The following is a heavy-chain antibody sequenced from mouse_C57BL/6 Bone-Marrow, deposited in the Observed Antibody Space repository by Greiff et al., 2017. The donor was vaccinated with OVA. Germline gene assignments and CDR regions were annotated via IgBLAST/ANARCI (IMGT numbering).Heavy chain of an antibody. D-gene: IGHD4-1*01. CDR1: GYSFTGYY. CDR2: INPSTGGT. Sequence: VQLKESGAELVKPGASVKISCKASGYSFTGYYMNWVKQSPEKSLEWIGEINPSTGGTTYNQKFKAKATLTVDKSSSTAYMQLKSLTSEDSAVYYCARGGTSPFAYWGQGTLVTVSA. CDR3: ARGGTSPFAY. J-gene: IGHJ3*01. V-gene: IGHV1-42*01.